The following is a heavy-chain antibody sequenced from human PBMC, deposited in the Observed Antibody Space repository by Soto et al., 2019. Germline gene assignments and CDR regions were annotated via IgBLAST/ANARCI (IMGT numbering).Heavy chain of an antibody. J-gene: IGHJ4*02. CDR2: IYPSDSDT. V-gene: IGHV5-51*01. D-gene: IGHD3-3*01. CDR3: ARGGVSTRTFDY. Sequence: GESLRISCTCSGYNFSGYWIAWVRQMPGKGLELMGIIYPSDSDTRYRPSFQGQVTISADKSISSAYLQWSSLRASDTAMYYCARGGVSTRTFDYWGQGTPVTVSS. CDR1: GYNFSGYW.